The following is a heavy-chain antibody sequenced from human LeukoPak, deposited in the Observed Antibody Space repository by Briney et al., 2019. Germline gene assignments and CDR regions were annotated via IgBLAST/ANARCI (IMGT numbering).Heavy chain of an antibody. J-gene: IGHJ3*02. CDR3: ARSITMVRGGAFDI. Sequence: SQTLSLTCTVSGGSISSGGYYWSWIRQPPGKGLEWIGSIYYSGSTYYNPSLKSRVTISVDTSKNQFSLKLSSVTAADTAVYYCARSITMVRGGAFDIWGQGTMVTVSS. D-gene: IGHD3-10*01. V-gene: IGHV4-39*01. CDR1: GGSISSGGYY. CDR2: IYYSGST.